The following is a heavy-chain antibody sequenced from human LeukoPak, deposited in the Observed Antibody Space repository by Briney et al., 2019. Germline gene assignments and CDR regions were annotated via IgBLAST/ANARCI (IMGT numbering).Heavy chain of an antibody. J-gene: IGHJ6*03. CDR1: GYTFTGYY. CDR3: ARAGGGYRYYYYYMDV. V-gene: IGHV1-18*04. Sequence: ASVTVSCKASGYTFTGYYMHWVRQAPGQGLEWMGWISAYNGNTNYAQKLQGRVTMTTDTSTSTAYMELRSLRSDDTAVYYCARAGGGYRYYYYYMDVWGKGTTVTISS. D-gene: IGHD5-18*01. CDR2: ISAYNGNT.